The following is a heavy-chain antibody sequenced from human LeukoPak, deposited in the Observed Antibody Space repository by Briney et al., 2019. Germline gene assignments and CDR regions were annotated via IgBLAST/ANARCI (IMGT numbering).Heavy chain of an antibody. D-gene: IGHD2-15*01. V-gene: IGHV1-18*01. CDR3: ARGLAIVVVVAANPHFDY. CDR2: ISAYNGNT. CDR1: GYTFTSYG. Sequence: ASVKVSCKASGYTFTSYGISWVRQAPGQGLEWMGWISAYNGNTNYAQKLQGRVTMTTDTSTSTAYMELRSLRSDDTAVYYCARGLAIVVVVAANPHFDYWGQGALVTVSS. J-gene: IGHJ4*02.